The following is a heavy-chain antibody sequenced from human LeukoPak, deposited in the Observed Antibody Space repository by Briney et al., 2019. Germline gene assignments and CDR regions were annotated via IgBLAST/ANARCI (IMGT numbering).Heavy chain of an antibody. CDR2: IYHSGST. D-gene: IGHD3-22*01. J-gene: IGHJ4*02. Sequence: SQTLSLTCTVSGGSISSGGYYWSWIRQPPGKGLEWIGYIYHSGSTYYNPSLKSRVTISVDRSKNQFSLKLSSVTAADTAVYYCARGAYDSSGYQFDYWGQGTLVTVSS. CDR3: ARGAYDSSGYQFDY. CDR1: GGSISSGGYY. V-gene: IGHV4-30-2*01.